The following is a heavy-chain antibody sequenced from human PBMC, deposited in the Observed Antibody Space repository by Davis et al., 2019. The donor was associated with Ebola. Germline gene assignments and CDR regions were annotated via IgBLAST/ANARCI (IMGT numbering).Heavy chain of an antibody. V-gene: IGHV4-30-2*01. CDR3: ARGGYSYGSLDY. CDR2: IYHSGST. CDR1: GGSISSGGYY. J-gene: IGHJ4*02. Sequence: SETLSLTCTVSGGSISSGGYYWSWIRQHPGKGLEWIGYIYHSGSTYYNPSLKSRVTISVDRSKNQFSLKLSSVTAADTAVYYCARGGYSYGSLDYWGQGTLVTVSS. D-gene: IGHD5-18*01.